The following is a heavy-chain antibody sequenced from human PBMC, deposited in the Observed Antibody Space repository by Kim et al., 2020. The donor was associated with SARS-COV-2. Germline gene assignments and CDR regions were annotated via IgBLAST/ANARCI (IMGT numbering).Heavy chain of an antibody. D-gene: IGHD2-8*02. J-gene: IGHJ4*02. CDR1: GYSFTTYA. CDR3: ARESGGYPDY. CDR2: INTDNANT. Sequence: ASVKVSCKASGYSFTTYAMHWVRQAPLPLLSGMGWINTDNANTKYSQKFQGRVTFTRDTSASTAYMELSSLRSEDTALYYCARESGGYPDYWGQGTLVTVSS. V-gene: IGHV1-3*04.